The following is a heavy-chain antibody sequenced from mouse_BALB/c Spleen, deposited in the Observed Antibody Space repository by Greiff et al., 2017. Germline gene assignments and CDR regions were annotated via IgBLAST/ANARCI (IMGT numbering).Heavy chain of an antibody. CDR1: GFTFSSYA. Sequence: EVMLVESGGGLVKPGGSLKLSCAASGFTFSSYAMSWVRQTPEKRLEWVASISSGGSTYYSYSVKGRFTISRDNARNILYLQMISLRSEDTAMYYCTTQTANYEFFDYWGQGTTLTVSS. CDR3: TTQTANYEFFDY. CDR2: ISSGGST. V-gene: IGHV5-6-5*01. D-gene: IGHD2-4*01. J-gene: IGHJ2*01.